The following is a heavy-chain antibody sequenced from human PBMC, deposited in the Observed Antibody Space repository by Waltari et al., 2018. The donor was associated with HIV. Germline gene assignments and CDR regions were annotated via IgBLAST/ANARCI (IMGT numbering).Heavy chain of an antibody. CDR1: GGSISSYY. CDR3: ARHIVVVPAAIRSYYYYGMDV. J-gene: IGHJ6*02. CDR2: IYYSGST. Sequence: QVQLQESGPGLVKPSETLSLTCTVSGGSISSYYWSWIRQPPGKGLEWIGYIYYSGSTNANPSLKSRVTISVDTSKNLFSLKLSSVTAADTAVYYCARHIVVVPAAIRSYYYYGMDVWGQGTTVTVSS. V-gene: IGHV4-59*08. D-gene: IGHD2-2*02.